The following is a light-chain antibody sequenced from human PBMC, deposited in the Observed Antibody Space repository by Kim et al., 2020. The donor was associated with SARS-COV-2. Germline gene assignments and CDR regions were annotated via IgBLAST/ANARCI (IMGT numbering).Light chain of an antibody. V-gene: IGLV4-69*01. CDR1: SGHNSYA. CDR3: QTWGTGVHV. Sequence: QPVLTQSPSASASLGASVKLTCTLSSGHNSYAIAWHQQQPEKGPRYLMKVNSDGSHTKGDGIPDRFSGSSSGAERYLTISSLQSEDEADYYCQTWGTGVHVFGGGTQLTVL. J-gene: IGLJ3*02. CDR2: VNSDGSH.